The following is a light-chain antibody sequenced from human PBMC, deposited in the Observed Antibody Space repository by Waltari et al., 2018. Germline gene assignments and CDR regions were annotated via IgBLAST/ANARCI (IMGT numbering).Light chain of an antibody. Sequence: AIQMTQSPSSLSASVGNKITINCRASPDISFGLAWYQHKPGTAPNLLIYAASSSQSGVPSRCSGSGSGTEFTLTITSLQPEDFATYYCLQHYNFPWTFGQGTKVAIK. J-gene: IGKJ1*01. CDR2: AAS. V-gene: IGKV1-6*01. CDR3: LQHYNFPWT. CDR1: PDISFG.